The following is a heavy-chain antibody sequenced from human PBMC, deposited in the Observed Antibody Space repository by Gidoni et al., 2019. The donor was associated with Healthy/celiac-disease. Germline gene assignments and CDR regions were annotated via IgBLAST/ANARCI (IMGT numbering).Heavy chain of an antibody. CDR3: TRDVFGVATWYYMDV. J-gene: IGHJ6*03. Sequence: EAQLVESGGGLVQPGRSLRLSCTSSGFTFGDYAMSWFRQAPGKGLGWVGFIRSKAYGGTTEYAASVKGRFTISRDDSKSIAYLQMNSLKTEDTAVYYCTRDVFGVATWYYMDVWGKGTTVTVSS. V-gene: IGHV3-49*03. CDR2: IRSKAYGGTT. D-gene: IGHD3-3*01. CDR1: GFTFGDYA.